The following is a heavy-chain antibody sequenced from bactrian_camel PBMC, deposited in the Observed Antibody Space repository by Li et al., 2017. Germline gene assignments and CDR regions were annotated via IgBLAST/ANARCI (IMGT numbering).Heavy chain of an antibody. D-gene: IGHD4*01. Sequence: HVQLVESGGGSVQPGGSLRLSCRTSASGSLSSSGCMGWLRQAPGKEREGVAVIDRDGTTAYADSVKGRFTIYKDKDHVKNTLFLEMTNLKADDTAMYYCTADTVKASLATIAQFAAYEGHGTQVTVS. V-gene: IGHV3S53*01. CDR2: IDRDGTT. CDR1: GSLSSSGC. J-gene: IGHJ4*01.